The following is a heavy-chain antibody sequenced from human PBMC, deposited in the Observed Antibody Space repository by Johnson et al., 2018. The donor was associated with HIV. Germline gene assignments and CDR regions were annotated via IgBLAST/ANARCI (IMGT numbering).Heavy chain of an antibody. Sequence: MLLVESGGGVVRPGGSLRLSCAASGFTFDDFGMGWVRQAPGKGLECVSGINWNGGSKGYAESVKGRFSISRDNAKNSLYLQMNSLRGEDTALYYCARAGGAVGVNGFDMWGQGTMVTVSS. CDR1: GFTFDDFG. CDR2: INWNGGSK. J-gene: IGHJ3*02. CDR3: ARAGGAVGVNGFDM. V-gene: IGHV3-20*04. D-gene: IGHD1-26*01.